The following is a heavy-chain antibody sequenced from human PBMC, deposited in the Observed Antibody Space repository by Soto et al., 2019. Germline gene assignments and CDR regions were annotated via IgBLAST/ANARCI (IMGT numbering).Heavy chain of an antibody. Sequence: PGGSLRLSCAASGFTFSDYYMSWIRQAPGKELEWVSYISSSSSYTNYADSVKGRFTISRDNAKNSLYLQMNSLRAEDTAVYYCARGVAIDDEFLEWFPVIYFDYWGQGTLVTVSS. CDR1: GFTFSDYY. V-gene: IGHV3-11*06. CDR3: ARGVAIDDEFLEWFPVIYFDY. CDR2: ISSSSSYT. D-gene: IGHD3-3*01. J-gene: IGHJ4*02.